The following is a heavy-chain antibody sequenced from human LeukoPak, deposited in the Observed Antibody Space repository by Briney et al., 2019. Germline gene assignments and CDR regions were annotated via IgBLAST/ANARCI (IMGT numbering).Heavy chain of an antibody. CDR3: ARGRWTAHTVGYYFDS. CDR1: GYTFTSYD. D-gene: IGHD2-21*02. J-gene: IGHJ4*02. Sequence: ASVKVSCKASGYTFTSYDINWVRQAPGQGLEWMGWISAYNGNANYAQNLQGRVTMTTDTSTSTAYMELISLRSEDMAVYYCARGRWTAHTVGYYFDSWGQGTLVTVSS. V-gene: IGHV1-18*03. CDR2: ISAYNGNA.